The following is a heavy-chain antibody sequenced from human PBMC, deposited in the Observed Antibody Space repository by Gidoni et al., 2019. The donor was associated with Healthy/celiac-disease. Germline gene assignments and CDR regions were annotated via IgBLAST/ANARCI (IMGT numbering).Heavy chain of an antibody. D-gene: IGHD2-15*01. Sequence: EVQLVESGGGLVQPGRSRRLACAASGFTFDDYAMPWVRHAPGKGLEWVSCISWNSGSIGYADSVKGRFTISRDNAKNSLYLQMNSLRAEDTALYYCAKGHPRGVYCSGGSCSFWGDDAFDYWGQGTLVTVSS. CDR1: GFTFDDYA. CDR3: AKGHPRGVYCSGGSCSFWGDDAFDY. J-gene: IGHJ4*02. CDR2: ISWNSGSI. V-gene: IGHV3-9*01.